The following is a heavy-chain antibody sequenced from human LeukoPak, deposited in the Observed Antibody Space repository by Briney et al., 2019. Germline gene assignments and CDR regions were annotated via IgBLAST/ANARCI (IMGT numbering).Heavy chain of an antibody. V-gene: IGHV3-66*01. J-gene: IGHJ4*02. D-gene: IGHD3-10*01. CDR1: GFTVSSNY. CDR3: AREDYYGSGSLDY. CDR2: IYSGGST. Sequence: GGSLRLSCAASGFTVSSNYMSWVRQAPGKGLEWVSVIYSGGSTYYADSVKGRFTISRDNSKNTLYLQMNSLRAEDTAVYYCAREDYYGSGSLDYWGQGTLVTVST.